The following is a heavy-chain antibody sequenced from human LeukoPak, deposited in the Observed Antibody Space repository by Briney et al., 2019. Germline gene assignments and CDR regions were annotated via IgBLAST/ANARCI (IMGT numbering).Heavy chain of an antibody. CDR1: GFTFKTYA. CDR2: IGGDGVSR. V-gene: IGHV3-23*01. CDR3: AKRVGGTPDN. J-gene: IGHJ4*02. Sequence: GGSLRLSCAASGFTFKTYAMMWVRQAPGKGLEWVSAIGGDGVSRDYSDSVKGRFTISRDNSKNTLYLQMNSLSVEDTALYFCAKRVGGTPDNWGLGTLVTVSS. D-gene: IGHD1-26*01.